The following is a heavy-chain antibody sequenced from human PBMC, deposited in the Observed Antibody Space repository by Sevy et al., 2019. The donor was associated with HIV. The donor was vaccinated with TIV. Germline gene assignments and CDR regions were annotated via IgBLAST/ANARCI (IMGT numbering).Heavy chain of an antibody. Sequence: GESLKISCEGSGYSFTRYWNGWVRQMPGKGLEWMGIIYPGDSDTRYSPSFQGQVTISADETIRTAYLQWSSRKASDTAMYFCSGGYYGSGSYYNNFFDYWGQGTLVTVSS. V-gene: IGHV5-51*01. CDR1: GYSFTRYW. D-gene: IGHD3-10*01. J-gene: IGHJ4*02. CDR3: SGGYYGSGSYYNNFFDY. CDR2: IYPGDSDT.